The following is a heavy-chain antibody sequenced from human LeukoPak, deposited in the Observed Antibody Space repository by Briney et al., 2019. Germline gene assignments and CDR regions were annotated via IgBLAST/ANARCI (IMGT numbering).Heavy chain of an antibody. CDR2: IKPDGSEK. D-gene: IGHD2-15*01. Sequence: GGSLRLSCAASGSTFSSYGMHWVRQAPGEGLEWVANIKPDGSEKYYVDSVKGRFTISRDNAKNSLYLQMNSLRAEDTAVHYCARDRRLYCSGGSCYSSFDYWGQGTLVTVSS. V-gene: IGHV3-7*01. CDR1: GSTFSSYG. CDR3: ARDRRLYCSGGSCYSSFDY. J-gene: IGHJ4*02.